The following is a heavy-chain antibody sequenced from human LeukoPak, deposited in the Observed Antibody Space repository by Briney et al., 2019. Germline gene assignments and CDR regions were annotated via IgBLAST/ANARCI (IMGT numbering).Heavy chain of an antibody. D-gene: IGHD5-12*01. CDR2: ISGSGGST. CDR1: GFTFSSYA. Sequence: GGSLRLSCAASGFTFSSYAMSWVRQAPGKGLEWVSAISGSGGSTYYADSVKGRFTISRDNSKNTLYLQMNSLKTEDTAVYYCTTDIVATPSLSWGQGTLVTVSS. J-gene: IGHJ4*02. V-gene: IGHV3-23*01. CDR3: TTDIVATPSLS.